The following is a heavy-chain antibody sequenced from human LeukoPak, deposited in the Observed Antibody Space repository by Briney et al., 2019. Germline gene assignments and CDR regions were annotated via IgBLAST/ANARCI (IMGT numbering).Heavy chain of an antibody. Sequence: PGGSLRLSCTASGFTFSRNYMLWVRQAPGKGLEWVSLIFSNGDTHYTDPVKGRFTISRDTSKNTVSLQMNSLRVEDTAMYYCTRDQLNYWGQGTLVTVSS. CDR1: GFTFSRNY. V-gene: IGHV3-53*01. CDR3: TRDQLNY. D-gene: IGHD2-2*01. J-gene: IGHJ4*02. CDR2: IFSNGDT.